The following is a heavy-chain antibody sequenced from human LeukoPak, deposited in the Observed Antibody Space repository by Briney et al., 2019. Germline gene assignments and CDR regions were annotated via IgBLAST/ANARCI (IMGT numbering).Heavy chain of an antibody. CDR2: ISSSSSTI. Sequence: GGSLRLSCAASGFTFSSYSMNWVRQAPGKGLEWVSYISSSSSTIYYADSVKGRFTISRDDSKNTLYPQMNSLRTEDTAVYYCASEDYYDSSGNIDYWGQGTLVTVSS. CDR1: GFTFSSYS. J-gene: IGHJ4*02. CDR3: ASEDYYDSSGNIDY. V-gene: IGHV3-48*01. D-gene: IGHD3-22*01.